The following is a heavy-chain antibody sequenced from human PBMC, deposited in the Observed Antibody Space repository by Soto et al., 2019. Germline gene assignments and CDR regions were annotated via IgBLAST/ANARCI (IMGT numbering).Heavy chain of an antibody. V-gene: IGHV3-33*01. CDR2: IWSDGTNK. Sequence: QVQLVESGGGVVQPGRSLRLSCAASGFTFSTYGMHWVRQAPGKGLEWVALIWSDGTNKYYADSVKGRFTISRDNSKKTLYLQMNSLRAEDTAVYHCVRVFGTCYCDLWGQGNMVTVSS. CDR3: VRVFGTCYCDL. CDR1: GFTFSTYG. D-gene: IGHD3-3*01. J-gene: IGHJ4*02.